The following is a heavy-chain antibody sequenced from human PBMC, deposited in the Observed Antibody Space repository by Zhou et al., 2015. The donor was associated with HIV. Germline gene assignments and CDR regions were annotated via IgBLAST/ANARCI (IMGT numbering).Heavy chain of an antibody. CDR2: IIPIFGSA. CDR3: ARCGGDRGDVCACFDY. D-gene: IGHD2-21*02. Sequence: QVQLVQSGAEVKKPGASVKVSCKASGYTFTNYYMHWVRQAPGQGLEWMGGIIPIFGSANYAQRFQGRVTITADESTSTAYMELSSLRSEDTAVYYCARCGGDRGDVCACFDYVGPGNPGHRL. J-gene: IGHJ4*02. V-gene: IGHV1-69*01. CDR1: GYTFTNYY.